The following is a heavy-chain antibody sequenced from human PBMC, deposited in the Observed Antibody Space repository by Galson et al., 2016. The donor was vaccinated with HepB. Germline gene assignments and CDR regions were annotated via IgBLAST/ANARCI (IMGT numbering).Heavy chain of an antibody. V-gene: IGHV4-39*01. D-gene: IGHD2-8*01. CDR2: IYFSGST. Sequence: TLSLTCTVSGGSISSTSYYWGWIRQPPGKGLEWIGSIYFSGSTYFNPSLKSRVTISVDTSKNQFSLKLSSVTAADTAVYYCARGGVRYSDYWGQGTLVTVSS. CDR3: ARGGVRYSDY. CDR1: GGSISSTSYY. J-gene: IGHJ4*02.